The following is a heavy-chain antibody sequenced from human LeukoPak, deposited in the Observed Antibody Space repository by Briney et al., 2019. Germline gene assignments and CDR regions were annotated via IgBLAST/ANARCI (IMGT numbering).Heavy chain of an antibody. J-gene: IGHJ6*02. CDR1: GGSMSSSSYY. V-gene: IGHV4-61*05. D-gene: IGHD2-2*01. CDR3: ARHGAYCSSTSCPSYYYYGMDV. Sequence: SETLSLTCTVSGGSMSSSSYYWSWIRQPPGKGLEWIGYIYYSGSTNYNPSLKSRVTISVDTSRNQFSLKLSSVTAADTAVYYCARHGAYCSSTSCPSYYYYGMDVWGQGTTVTVSS. CDR2: IYYSGST.